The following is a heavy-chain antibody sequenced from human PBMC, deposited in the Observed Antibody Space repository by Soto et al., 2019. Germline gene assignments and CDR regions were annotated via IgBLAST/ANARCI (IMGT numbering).Heavy chain of an antibody. V-gene: IGHV1-46*01. CDR2: INPSGGST. D-gene: IGHD6-6*01. J-gene: IGHJ2*01. CDR3: ARDRASSGYSSSSRYWYFDL. Sequence: ASVKVSCTASGYTFTSCYIHWVRQAPGQGLEWMGIINPSGGSTSYAQKFQGRVTMTRDTSTSAVYMELSSLRSEDTAVYYCARDRASSGYSSSSRYWYFDLWGRGTLVTVSS. CDR1: GYTFTSCY.